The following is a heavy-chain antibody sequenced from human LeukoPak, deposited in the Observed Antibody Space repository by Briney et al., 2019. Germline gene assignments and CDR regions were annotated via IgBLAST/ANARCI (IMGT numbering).Heavy chain of an antibody. CDR1: GYTFTSYG. Sequence: ASVKVSCKASGYTFTSYGISWVRQAPGQGLEWMGWISAYNGNTNYAQKLQGRVTITTDESTSTAYMELSSLRSEDTAVYYCARGGKYSYDRFDYWGQGTLVTVSS. CDR2: ISAYNGNT. CDR3: ARGGKYSYDRFDY. V-gene: IGHV1-18*01. J-gene: IGHJ4*02. D-gene: IGHD5-18*01.